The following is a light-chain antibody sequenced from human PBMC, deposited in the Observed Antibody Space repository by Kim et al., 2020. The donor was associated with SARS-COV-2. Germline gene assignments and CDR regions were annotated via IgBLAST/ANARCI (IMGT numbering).Light chain of an antibody. CDR2: GAA. Sequence: YVSPGERATLSCRASQSVSSNLAWYQKKPGQAPRLLIFGAATRATGIPARFSGSGSGTEFTLIISSLQSEDFTVYYWQQYNNWPLTFGGGTKVEIK. V-gene: IGKV3-15*01. CDR3: QQYNNWPLT. J-gene: IGKJ4*01. CDR1: QSVSSN.